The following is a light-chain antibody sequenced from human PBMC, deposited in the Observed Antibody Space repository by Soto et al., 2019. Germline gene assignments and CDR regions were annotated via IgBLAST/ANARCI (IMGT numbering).Light chain of an antibody. CDR1: QDISSW. Sequence: DIQMTQSPSSVSASLGDRVTITCRASQDISSWLAWYQQKPGKAPKLLIYDASSLESGVPSRFSGSGSGTDFTLTISSLQPEDFATYYCQQSYSTPWTFGQGTKVDIK. V-gene: IGKV1-12*01. J-gene: IGKJ1*01. CDR3: QQSYSTPWT. CDR2: DAS.